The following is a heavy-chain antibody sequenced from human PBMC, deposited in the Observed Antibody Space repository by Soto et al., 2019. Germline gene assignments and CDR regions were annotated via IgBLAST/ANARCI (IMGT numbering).Heavy chain of an antibody. J-gene: IGHJ4*02. Sequence: ASVKVSCKASGYTLSSYAMHWVRQAQGQRLEWMGWINAGNGNTKYSQKFQGRVTISRDNAKNTLYLQMNSLRAEDAAVYYCARGKAVGGHGDYDYWGQGTLVTVSS. V-gene: IGHV1-3*01. CDR1: GYTLSSYA. CDR2: INAGNGNT. CDR3: ARGKAVGGHGDYDY. D-gene: IGHD4-17*01.